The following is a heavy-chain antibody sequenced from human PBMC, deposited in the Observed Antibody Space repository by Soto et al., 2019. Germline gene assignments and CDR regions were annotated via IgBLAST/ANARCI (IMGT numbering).Heavy chain of an antibody. D-gene: IGHD6-19*01. CDR2: ISGSGGST. J-gene: IGHJ4*02. CDR3: AKPGSGWYFYYFEY. Sequence: GGSLRLSCAASGFTFSTYAMSWVRQAPGKGLEWVSAISGSGGSTYYADSVKGRFTISRDNSKNTLYLQMNSLRAEDTAVYYCAKPGSGWYFYYFEYWGQGTLVTVSS. CDR1: GFTFSTYA. V-gene: IGHV3-23*01.